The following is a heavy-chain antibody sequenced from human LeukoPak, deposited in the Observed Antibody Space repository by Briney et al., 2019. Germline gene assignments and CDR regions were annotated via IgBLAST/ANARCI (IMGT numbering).Heavy chain of an antibody. D-gene: IGHD5-18*01. CDR3: ARGGYHHGFDI. CDR2: IDNDGSDR. J-gene: IGHJ3*02. CDR1: GFTFRNYW. V-gene: IGHV3-74*01. Sequence: GGSQRLSCAASGFTFRNYWIHWVRQAPGKGLVWISRIDNDGSDRIYADSVKGRFTISRDNAKNTLYLQMNSLRAEDTAVYYCARGGYHHGFDIWGQGTMVTVSS.